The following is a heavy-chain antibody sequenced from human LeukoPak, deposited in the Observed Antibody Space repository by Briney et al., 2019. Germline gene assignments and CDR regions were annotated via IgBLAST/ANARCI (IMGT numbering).Heavy chain of an antibody. V-gene: IGHV3-30*02. J-gene: IGHJ4*02. CDR1: GFSFSGYG. D-gene: IGHD3-3*01. CDR3: ARDGIRSFGLITKHDY. CDR2: IRSDGSNK. Sequence: GGSLRLSCAASGFSFSGYGMHWVRQGPGKGLEWVAFIRSDGSNKYYADSVKGRFTVSRDNSKKTLFLQLNSLRPEDTAVYYCARDGIRSFGLITKHDYWGQGTLVTVSS.